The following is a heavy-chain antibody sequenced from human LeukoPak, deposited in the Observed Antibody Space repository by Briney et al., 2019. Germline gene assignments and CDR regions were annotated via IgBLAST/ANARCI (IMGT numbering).Heavy chain of an antibody. CDR2: INHGGST. Sequence: PSETLSLTCAVYGGSFSGYYWNWIRQPPGKGLEWIGEINHGGSTNYNPSLKSRVTISVDKSKNQFSLKLSSVTAADTAVYYCTAKAYCGGDCYPRWFDPWGQGTLVTVSS. D-gene: IGHD2-21*02. J-gene: IGHJ5*02. CDR3: TAKAYCGGDCYPRWFDP. CDR1: GGSFSGYY. V-gene: IGHV4-34*03.